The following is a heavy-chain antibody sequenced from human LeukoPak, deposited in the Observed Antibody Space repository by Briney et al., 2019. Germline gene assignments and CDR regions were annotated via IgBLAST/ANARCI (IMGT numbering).Heavy chain of an antibody. CDR3: AREVGDSSGYNSFDY. D-gene: IGHD3-22*01. CDR1: GYIFAHNG. CDR2: ISAYNGDT. J-gene: IGHJ4*02. Sequence: ASVKVSCKTSGYIFAHNGISWVRQAPGQGPEWMGWISAYNGDTNYAQNFQGRVTMTRDTSTSTVYMELRGLRSDDTAVYYCAREVGDSSGYNSFDYWGQGTLVTVSS. V-gene: IGHV1-18*01.